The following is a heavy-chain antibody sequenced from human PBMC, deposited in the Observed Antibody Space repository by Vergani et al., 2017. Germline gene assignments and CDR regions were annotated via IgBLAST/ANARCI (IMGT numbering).Heavy chain of an antibody. Sequence: QVQLVQSGAEVKKPGASVKVSCTASGYTFTGYYMHWVRQAPGQGLEWVGRINPNSGGTNYGQKFQGRVTMTRDTSISTAYMELSRLRSDDTAVYYCARVYYDFWSGYYRGDYYYYMDVWGKGTTVTVSS. D-gene: IGHD3-3*01. J-gene: IGHJ6*03. CDR1: GYTFTGYY. V-gene: IGHV1-2*06. CDR2: INPNSGGT. CDR3: ARVYYDFWSGYYRGDYYYYMDV.